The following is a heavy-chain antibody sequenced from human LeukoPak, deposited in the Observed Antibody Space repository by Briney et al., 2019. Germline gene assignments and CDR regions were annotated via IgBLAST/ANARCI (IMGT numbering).Heavy chain of an antibody. CDR3: ARGAEKEVWFDP. V-gene: IGHV1-69*04. CDR1: GGTFTSHA. Sequence: GASVKVSRKAPGGTFTSHAISWVRQAPGQGLEWMGRIIPILGVANYAQKFQDRVTITADISTNTANMELSSLRSDDTAVYYCARGAEKEVWFDPWGQGTLVTVSS. CDR2: IIPILGVA. J-gene: IGHJ5*02.